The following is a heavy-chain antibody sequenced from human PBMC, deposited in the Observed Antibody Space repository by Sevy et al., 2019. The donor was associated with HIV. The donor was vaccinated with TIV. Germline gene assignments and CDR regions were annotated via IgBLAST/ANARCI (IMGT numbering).Heavy chain of an antibody. CDR3: ARDALATGWFDP. V-gene: IGHV4-30-2*01. CDR1: GGSIISDNYS. D-gene: IGHD3-10*01. CDR2: IYNSGST. Sequence: SETLSLTCAVSGGSIISDNYSWIWMRQRLGMGLEGIGYIYNSGSTHYNLSLRSRVTIAVYRTKNQLSLKLRSVTAADTAVYYCARDALATGWFDPWGQGTLVTVSS. J-gene: IGHJ5*02.